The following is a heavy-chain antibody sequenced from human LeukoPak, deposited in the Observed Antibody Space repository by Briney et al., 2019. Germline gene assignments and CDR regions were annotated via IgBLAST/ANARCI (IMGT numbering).Heavy chain of an antibody. CDR2: IYYSGST. J-gene: IGHJ4*02. CDR1: GGSISSSSYY. Sequence: SETLSLTCTVAGGSISSSSYYWSWIRQPPGKGLEWIGYIYYSGSTNYNPSLKSRVTISVDTSKNQFSLKLSSVTAADTAVYHCARGLLYSSSVFDYWGQGTLVTVSS. D-gene: IGHD6-6*01. V-gene: IGHV4-61*01. CDR3: ARGLLYSSSVFDY.